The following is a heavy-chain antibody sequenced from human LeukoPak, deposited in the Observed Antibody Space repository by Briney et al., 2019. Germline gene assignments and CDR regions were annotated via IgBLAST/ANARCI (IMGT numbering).Heavy chain of an antibody. CDR1: GGTFSSYA. D-gene: IGHD3-10*01. CDR3: ARGGYYGSGSYLSSYYYYYMDV. V-gene: IGHV1-69*05. Sequence: GASVKVSCKASGGTFSSYAISWVRQAPGQGLEWMGGIIPIFGTANYAQKFQGRGTITTDESTSTAYMELSSLRSEDTAVYYCARGGYYGSGSYLSSYYYYYMDVWAKGPRSPSP. J-gene: IGHJ6*03. CDR2: IIPIFGTA.